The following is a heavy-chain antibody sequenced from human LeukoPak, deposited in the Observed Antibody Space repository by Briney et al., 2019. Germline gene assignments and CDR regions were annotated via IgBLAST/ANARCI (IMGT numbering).Heavy chain of an antibody. D-gene: IGHD1-14*01. Sequence: PGGSLRLSCAASGFTFSDYYMSWIRQAPGKGLEWVSYISSSSSYTNYADSVKGRFTISRDNAKNPLYLQMNSLRAEDTAVYYCARVLRATPDTGGVDYWGQGTLVTVSS. J-gene: IGHJ4*02. V-gene: IGHV3-11*06. CDR2: ISSSSSYT. CDR3: ARVLRATPDTGGVDY. CDR1: GFTFSDYY.